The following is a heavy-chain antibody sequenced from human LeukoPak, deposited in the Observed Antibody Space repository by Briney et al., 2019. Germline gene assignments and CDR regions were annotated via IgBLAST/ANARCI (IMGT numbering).Heavy chain of an antibody. CDR3: ARAQYYYDYIDY. CDR1: GGSISSYY. J-gene: IGHJ4*02. V-gene: IGHV4-4*07. CDR2: IYTSGST. D-gene: IGHD3-22*01. Sequence: SETLSLTCTVSGGSISSYYWSWIRQPAGKGLEWIGRIYTSGSTNYNPSLKSRVTMSVDTSKNQFSLNLSSVTAADTAMYYCARAQYYYDYIDYWGQGTLVTVSS.